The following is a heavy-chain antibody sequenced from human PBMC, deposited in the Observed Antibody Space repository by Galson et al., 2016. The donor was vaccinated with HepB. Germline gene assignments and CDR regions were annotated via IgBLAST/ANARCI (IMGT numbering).Heavy chain of an antibody. CDR2: IYPGDSDT. CDR1: GYSFTNYW. V-gene: IGHV5-51*01. Sequence: QSGAEVKKPGQSLKISCKGSGYSFTNYWLAWVRQMPGKGLEWVGIIYPGDSDTRYSPSFQGQVTFSADKSTNTAYLQWSSLRASDIAIYYCARWNGDADYWGQGTPVTVSS. CDR3: ARWNGDADY. D-gene: IGHD4-17*01. J-gene: IGHJ4*02.